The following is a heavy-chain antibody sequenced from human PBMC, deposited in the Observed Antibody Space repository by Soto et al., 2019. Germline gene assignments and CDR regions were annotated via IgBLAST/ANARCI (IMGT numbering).Heavy chain of an antibody. Sequence: QLQLQESGPGLVKPSETLSLTCTVSGGSISSSSYYWGWIRQPPGKWLEWIGSIYYSGSTYYNPSLKSRVTIYVDTSKNQFSLKLSAVTAEDTAVYYCERHAVNSSGFTDYWGQGTLVTVSS. J-gene: IGHJ4*02. CDR3: ERHAVNSSGFTDY. CDR2: IYYSGST. CDR1: GGSISSSSYY. V-gene: IGHV4-39*01. D-gene: IGHD6-19*01.